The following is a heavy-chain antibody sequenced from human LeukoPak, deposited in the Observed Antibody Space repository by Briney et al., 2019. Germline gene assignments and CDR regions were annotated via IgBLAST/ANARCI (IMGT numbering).Heavy chain of an antibody. J-gene: IGHJ4*02. D-gene: IGHD2-21*01. CDR2: ISWNSGSI. CDR3: ARGCGGGPGCYILDY. Sequence: GGSLRLSCAASGFTFDDYAMHWVRQAPGKGLEWVSGISWNSGSIGYADSVKGRFTISRDNSKNTLYLHMNSLRGEDTAMYFCARGCGGGPGCYILDYWGQGTLVTVSS. CDR1: GFTFDDYA. V-gene: IGHV3-9*01.